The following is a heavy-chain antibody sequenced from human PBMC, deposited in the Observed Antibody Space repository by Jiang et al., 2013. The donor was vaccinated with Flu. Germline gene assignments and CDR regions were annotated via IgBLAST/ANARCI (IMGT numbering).Heavy chain of an antibody. V-gene: IGHV1-8*01. J-gene: IGHJ4*02. D-gene: IGHD2-2*02. CDR3: ARGGVYCSSTSCYSHLFDY. CDR1: YTFTSYD. CDR2: MNPNSGNT. Sequence: YTFTSYDINWVRQATGQGLEWMGWMNPNSGNTGYAQKFQGRVTMTRNTSISTAYMELSSLRSEDTAVYYCARGGVYCSSTSCYSHLFDYWGQGTLVTVSS.